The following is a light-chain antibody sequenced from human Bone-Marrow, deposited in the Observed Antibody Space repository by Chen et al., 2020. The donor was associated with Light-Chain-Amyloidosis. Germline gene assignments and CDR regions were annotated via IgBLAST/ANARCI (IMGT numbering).Light chain of an antibody. V-gene: IGLV3-21*02. CDR2: DDR. Sequence: SYVLHQPSSVSVAPGQTATIACGGNNIGSTSVHWYQQTPGQAPLLVVYDDRDRPSGIPERLSGSNSGNTATLTISRVEAGDEADYYCQVWDRSSDRPVFGGGTKLTVL. CDR1: NIGSTS. CDR3: QVWDRSSDRPV. J-gene: IGLJ3*02.